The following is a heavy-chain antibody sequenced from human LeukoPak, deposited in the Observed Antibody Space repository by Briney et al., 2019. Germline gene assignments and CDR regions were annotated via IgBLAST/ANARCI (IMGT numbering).Heavy chain of an antibody. CDR3: AKSPRWSDPNWLDP. Sequence: GGSLRLSCAASGFTFSNYAMSWVRQAPGKGLEWVSAISGSGGSTDYADSVKGRFTISRDNSKNTLYLQMNSLRAEDTAVYYCAKSPRWSDPNWLDPWGQGTLVTVSS. J-gene: IGHJ5*02. CDR1: GFTFSNYA. CDR2: ISGSGGST. V-gene: IGHV3-23*01. D-gene: IGHD4-23*01.